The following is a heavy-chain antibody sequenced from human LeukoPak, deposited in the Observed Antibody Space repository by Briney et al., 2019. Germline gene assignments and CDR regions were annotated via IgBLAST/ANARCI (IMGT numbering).Heavy chain of an antibody. J-gene: IGHJ3*02. V-gene: IGHV4-31*03. D-gene: IGHD3-3*01. CDR3: ARGSAHVLRFLEWLHGGAFDI. CDR2: IYYSGST. Sequence: PSQTLSLTCTVSGGSISSGGYYWSWIRQHPGKGLEWIGYIYYSGSTYYNPSLKSRVTISVDTSKNQFSLKLTSVTAADTAVYYCARGSAHVLRFLEWLHGGAFDIWGQGTMVTVSS. CDR1: GGSISSGGYY.